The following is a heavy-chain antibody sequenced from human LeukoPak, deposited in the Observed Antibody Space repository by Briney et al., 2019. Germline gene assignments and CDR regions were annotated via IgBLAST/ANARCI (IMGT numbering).Heavy chain of an antibody. J-gene: IGHJ6*02. CDR2: IRYDGSNK. V-gene: IGHV3-30*02. CDR1: GFTFSSYG. Sequence: PGGSLRLSCAASGFTFSSYGMHWVRQAPGKGLEWVAFIRYDGSNKYYADSVKGRFTISRDNSKNTLYLQMNSLRAGDTAVYYCATLRGSSWSIYYYGMDVWGQGTTVTVSS. D-gene: IGHD6-13*01. CDR3: ATLRGSSWSIYYYGMDV.